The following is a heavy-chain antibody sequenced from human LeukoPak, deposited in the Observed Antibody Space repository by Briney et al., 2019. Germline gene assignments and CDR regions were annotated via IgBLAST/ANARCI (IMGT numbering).Heavy chain of an antibody. V-gene: IGHV3-74*01. CDR1: GFTFSSYW. J-gene: IGHJ4*02. CDR2: INSDGSST. CDR3: VTPPRGDYRHFDY. D-gene: IGHD4-17*01. Sequence: PGGSLRLSCAASGFTFSSYWMHWVRQAPGKGLVWVSRINSDGSSTSYADSVKGRFTISRDNAKNTLYLQMNSLRAEDTAVYYCVTPPRGDYRHFDYWGRGTLVTVSS.